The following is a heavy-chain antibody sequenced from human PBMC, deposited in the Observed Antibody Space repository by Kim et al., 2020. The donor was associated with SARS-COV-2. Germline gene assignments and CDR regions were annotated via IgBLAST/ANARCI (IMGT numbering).Heavy chain of an antibody. J-gene: IGHJ4*02. CDR3: TRAATQGAIIAYFDD. CDR2: IYDTDIM. D-gene: IGHD6-13*01. V-gene: IGHV4-31*03. Sequence: SETLSLTCTVSGASISSGNFYWTWVRQHPGKGLEWLGYIYDTDIMSYSPSLKSRLTISVDTSENQFSLKLSSVTAADTAVYYCTRAATQGAIIAYFDDWSKGTLVTVLS. CDR1: GASISSGNFY.